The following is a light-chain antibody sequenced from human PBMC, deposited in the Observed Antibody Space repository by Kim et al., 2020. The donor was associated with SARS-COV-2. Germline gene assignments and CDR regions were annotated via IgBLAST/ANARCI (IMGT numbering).Light chain of an antibody. J-gene: IGLJ3*02. Sequence: GQRVTISCSGSTSNHGSNKVNWYQQVPGTAPQLLIFSDNQRPSGVPDRVSGSKSGTSASLTISGLQPEDEADYYCGTWDGTLNGRVFGGGTQLTVL. V-gene: IGLV1-44*01. CDR2: SDN. CDR1: TSNHGSNK. CDR3: GTWDGTLNGRV.